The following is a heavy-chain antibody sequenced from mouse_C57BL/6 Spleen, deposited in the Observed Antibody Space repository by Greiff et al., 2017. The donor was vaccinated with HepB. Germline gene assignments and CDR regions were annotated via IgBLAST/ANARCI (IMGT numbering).Heavy chain of an antibody. J-gene: IGHJ1*03. CDR2: ISYDGSN. D-gene: IGHD4-1*01. Sequence: EVQLQQSGPGLVKPSQSLSLTCSVTGYSITSGYYWNWIRQFPGNKLEWMGYISYDGSNNYNPSLKNRISITRDTSKSQFFLKLNSVTTEDTATYYCARLGRYFDVWGTGTTVTVSS. CDR1: GYSITSGYY. CDR3: ARLGRYFDV. V-gene: IGHV3-6*01.